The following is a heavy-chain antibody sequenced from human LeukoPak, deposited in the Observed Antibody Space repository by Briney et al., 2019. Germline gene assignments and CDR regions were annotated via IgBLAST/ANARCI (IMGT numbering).Heavy chain of an antibody. CDR2: IYDSGSH. D-gene: IGHD5-18*01. Sequence: SETLSLTCGVSGYSISSGYYGGGTRRPPGRGLGGIGRIYDSGSHYYNPSLKSRVTISVDTSKNQFSLKLSSVTAADTAVYYCAKSSYSIFDYWGQGTLVTVSS. CDR1: GYSISSGYY. J-gene: IGHJ4*02. CDR3: AKSSYSIFDY. V-gene: IGHV4-38-2*01.